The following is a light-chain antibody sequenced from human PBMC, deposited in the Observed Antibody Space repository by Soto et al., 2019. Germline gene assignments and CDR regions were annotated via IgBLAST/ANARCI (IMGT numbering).Light chain of an antibody. V-gene: IGKV3-20*01. CDR2: GAS. CDR1: QSVSSSY. J-gene: IGKJ5*01. Sequence: EIVLTQSPGTLSLSPGERATLSCRASQSVSSSYLAWYQQKPGQAPRLLIYGASSRATGIPDTFSGSGSGTDFTLTIIRLEPEDVAVYYYQQYGSSPPITFGQGTRLEIK. CDR3: QQYGSSPPIT.